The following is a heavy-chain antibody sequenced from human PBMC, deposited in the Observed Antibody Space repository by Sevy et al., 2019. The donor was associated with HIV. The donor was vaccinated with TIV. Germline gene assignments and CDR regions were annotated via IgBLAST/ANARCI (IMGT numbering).Heavy chain of an antibody. J-gene: IGHJ4*02. CDR3: ARDKLLPVMVTMVRGALSYYFDY. D-gene: IGHD3-10*01. CDR1: GFTFSDYG. V-gene: IGHV3-33*01. CDR2: IWYDGINK. Sequence: GGSLRLSCAASGFTFSDYGIHWDRQAPGKGPEWVAVIWYDGINKYYVDSVKGRFTISRDNSKNTVYLQMNSLRAEDTAVYYCARDKLLPVMVTMVRGALSYYFDYWGQGTLVTVSS.